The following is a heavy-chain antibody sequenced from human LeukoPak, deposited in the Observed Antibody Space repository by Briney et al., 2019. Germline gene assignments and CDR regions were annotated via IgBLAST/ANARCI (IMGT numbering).Heavy chain of an antibody. V-gene: IGHV4-39*07. CDR2: IYYSGST. J-gene: IGHJ4*02. CDR1: GGSISSSSYY. CDR3: ARDGDGSSWF. Sequence: PSETLSLTCTVSGGSISSSSYYWGWIRQPPGKGLEWIGSIYYSGSTYYNPSLKSRVTVSVNTSKNQFSLRLSSVTAADTAVYYCARDGDGSSWFWGQGTLVTVSS. D-gene: IGHD6-13*01.